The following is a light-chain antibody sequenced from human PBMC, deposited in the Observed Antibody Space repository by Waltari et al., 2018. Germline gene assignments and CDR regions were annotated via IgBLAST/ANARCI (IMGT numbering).Light chain of an antibody. CDR3: SSYTTSGTFGVV. CDR1: SRYIGPHNY. Sequence: QSALTQPAPVSGSPGQSITLSCAGGSRYIGPHNYVSWYQHHPGKAPKVLIYDVSNRPSGVSNRFSGSKSANTASLTISGLQADDEALYYCSSYTTSGTFGVVFSGGTKLTVL. CDR2: DVS. V-gene: IGLV2-14*03. J-gene: IGLJ3*02.